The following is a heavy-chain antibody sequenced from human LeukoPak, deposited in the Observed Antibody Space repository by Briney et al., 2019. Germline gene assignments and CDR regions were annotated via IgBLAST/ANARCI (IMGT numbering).Heavy chain of an antibody. CDR2: INSDGSST. CDR3: ARDLEDYNNYGEMGF. V-gene: IGHV3-74*01. D-gene: IGHD4-11*01. J-gene: IGHJ4*02. CDR1: GFTFSSYW. Sequence: GGSLRLSCAASGFTFSSYWMHWVRQAPGKGLVWVSRINSDGSSTSYADSVKGRFTISRDNAKNSLYLQMSSLRAEDTAVYYCARDLEDYNNYGEMGFWGQGTLVTVSS.